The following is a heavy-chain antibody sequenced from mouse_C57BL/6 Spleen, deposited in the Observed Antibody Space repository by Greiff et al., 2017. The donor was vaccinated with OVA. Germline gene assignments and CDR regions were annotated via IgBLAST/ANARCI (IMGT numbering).Heavy chain of an antibody. CDR2: IYPRSGNT. Sequence: QVTLKESGAELARPGASVKLSCKASGYTFTSYGISWVKQRTGQGLEWIGEIYPRSGNTYYNEKFKGKATLTADKSSSTAYMELRSLTSEDSAVYFCARGGITYYFDYWGQGTTLTVSS. D-gene: IGHD2-4*01. J-gene: IGHJ2*01. CDR1: GYTFTSYG. V-gene: IGHV1-81*01. CDR3: ARGGITYYFDY.